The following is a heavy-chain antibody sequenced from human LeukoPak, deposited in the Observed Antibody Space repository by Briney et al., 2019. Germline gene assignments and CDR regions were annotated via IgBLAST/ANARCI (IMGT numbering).Heavy chain of an antibody. CDR3: ARVGGGNYCSITTCYMRGWFDP. V-gene: IGHV1-69*13. CDR2: IIPVFGSA. J-gene: IGHJ5*02. D-gene: IGHD2-2*02. CDR1: GGTFSSYT. Sequence: ASVKVSCKASGGTFSSYTISWVRQARGQGLEWMGGIIPVFGSANYAQKFQGRVTITADESTSTAYMELSSLRSEDTAVYYCARVGGGNYCSITTCYMRGWFDPWGQGTLVTVSS.